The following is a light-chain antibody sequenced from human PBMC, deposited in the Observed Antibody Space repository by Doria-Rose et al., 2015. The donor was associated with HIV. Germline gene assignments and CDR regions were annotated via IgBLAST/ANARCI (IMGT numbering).Light chain of an antibody. CDR1: QSFSSTY. V-gene: IGKV3-20*01. J-gene: IGKJ1*01. Sequence: DIVMTQSPGTLSLSPGERATLSCRASQSFSSTYLAWYQQKPGQAPSLLIYDGSTRATGIPDRFSVSGSRTDITLTVNRLEPEDFALYYCHQYGTSWTFGQGTKVEI. CDR2: DGS. CDR3: HQYGTSWT.